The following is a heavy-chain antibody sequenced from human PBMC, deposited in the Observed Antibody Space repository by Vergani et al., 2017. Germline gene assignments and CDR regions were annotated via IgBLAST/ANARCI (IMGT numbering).Heavy chain of an antibody. CDR2: IGNSGASI. CDR1: GFIFSNYE. D-gene: IGHD2-8*01. J-gene: IGHJ5*02. V-gene: IGHV3-48*03. CDR3: TKMVWALDP. Sequence: EEQLVESGGGLVQPGGSLRLSRAASGFIFSNYEMNWVRQAPGKGLEWLSYIGNSGASIYYADSVKGRFTISRDNAKNSLFLQMNSLRADDTAVYYCTKMVWALDPWGQGTLVTVSS.